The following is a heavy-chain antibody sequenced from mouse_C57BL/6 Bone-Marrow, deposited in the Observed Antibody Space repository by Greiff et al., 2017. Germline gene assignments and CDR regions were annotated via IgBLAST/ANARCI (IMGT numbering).Heavy chain of an antibody. CDR3: ARRYYDYDYYAMDY. V-gene: IGHV1-64*01. CDR2: IHPNSGST. Sequence: VQLQQPGAELVKPGASVKLSCKASGYTFTSYWMHWVKQRPGQGLEWIGMIHPNSGSTNYNEKFKSKATLTVDKSSSTAYMQLSSLTSEDSAVYFCARRYYDYDYYAMDYWGQGTSVTVSS. D-gene: IGHD2-4*01. CDR1: GYTFTSYW. J-gene: IGHJ4*01.